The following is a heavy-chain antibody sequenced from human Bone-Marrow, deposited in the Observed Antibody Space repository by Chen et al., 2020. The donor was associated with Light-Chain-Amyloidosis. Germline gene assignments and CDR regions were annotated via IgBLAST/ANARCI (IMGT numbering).Heavy chain of an antibody. V-gene: IGHV5-51*01. CDR2: IYPDDSDA. D-gene: IGHD5-12*01. J-gene: IGHJ4*02. CDR1: GYTFPNYW. Sequence: GSLKISCKGSGYTFPNYWIGWVRQMPGKGLEWMGVIYPDDSDARYSPSFEGQVTISADKSITTAYLQWRSLKASDTAMYYCARRRDGYNFDYLGQGTLVTVSS. CDR3: ARRRDGYNFDY.